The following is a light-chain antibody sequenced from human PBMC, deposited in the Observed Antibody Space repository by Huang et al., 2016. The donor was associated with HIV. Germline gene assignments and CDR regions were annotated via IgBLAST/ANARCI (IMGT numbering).Light chain of an antibody. Sequence: DIVMTQSPLSLPVAPGEPASISCRSSQSLLHSNGYNYLDWYLQRPGQPPQLLIYLCSNRASGVADRFSGSGSDTNFTLELSRLETDDVGVYYCMQALQGITFGQGTRLEIK. V-gene: IGKV2-28*01. CDR2: LCS. J-gene: IGKJ5*01. CDR3: MQALQGIT. CDR1: QSLLHSNGYNY.